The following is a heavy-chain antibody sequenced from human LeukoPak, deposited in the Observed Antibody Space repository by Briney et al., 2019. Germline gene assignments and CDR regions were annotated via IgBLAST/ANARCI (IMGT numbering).Heavy chain of an antibody. CDR2: VNQDGSEK. J-gene: IGHJ4*02. V-gene: IGHV3-7*03. CDR1: GFTFSRYW. Sequence: GGSLRLSCAASGFTFSRYWMSWVRQAPGKGLEWVANVNQDGSEKYYVDSVKGRFTISRDNAKNSLYLQMNSLRVEDTAIYYCAKASWVSSTDAVRWGQGTLVTVSS. D-gene: IGHD3-16*01. CDR3: AKASWVSSTDAVR.